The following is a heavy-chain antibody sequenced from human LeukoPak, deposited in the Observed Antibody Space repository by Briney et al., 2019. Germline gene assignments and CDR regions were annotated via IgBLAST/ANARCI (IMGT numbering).Heavy chain of an antibody. CDR2: ISYDGSNK. Sequence: GGSLRLSCAASGFTFSSYAMHWVRQAPGKGLEWVAVISYDGSNKYYADSVKGRFTISRDNSKNTLYLQMNSLRAEDTAVYYCAKETYYYDSSGYESRYYFDYWGQGTLVTVSS. D-gene: IGHD3-22*01. V-gene: IGHV3-30*04. CDR3: AKETYYYDSSGYESRYYFDY. J-gene: IGHJ4*02. CDR1: GFTFSSYA.